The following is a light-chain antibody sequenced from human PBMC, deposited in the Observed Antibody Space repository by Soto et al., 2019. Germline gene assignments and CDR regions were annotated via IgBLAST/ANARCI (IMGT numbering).Light chain of an antibody. CDR3: QHHNSYSQT. CDR2: GAS. V-gene: IGKV1-5*01. CDR1: QSIRHY. Sequence: DIQMTQSPLTLSASVGDRVTITCWASQSIRHYLAWYQQMPGKAPKLLIYGASTLQSGVPSRFSGSGSGTEFTLTISSLQPDDFGSYFCQHHNSYSQTFGQGTKVEIK. J-gene: IGKJ1*01.